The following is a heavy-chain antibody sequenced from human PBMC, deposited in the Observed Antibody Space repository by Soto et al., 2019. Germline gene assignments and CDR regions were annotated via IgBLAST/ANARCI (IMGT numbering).Heavy chain of an antibody. D-gene: IGHD2-15*01. CDR1: GFTFSSYS. Sequence: PGGSLRLSCAASGFTFSSYSMNWVRQAPGKGLEWVSYISSSSSTIYYADSVKGRFTISRDNAKNSLYLQMNSLRAEDTAVYYCARDSRDIVVVVAAPPVATWFDPWGQGTLVTVSS. CDR3: ARDSRDIVVVVAAPPVATWFDP. V-gene: IGHV3-48*01. CDR2: ISSSSSTI. J-gene: IGHJ5*02.